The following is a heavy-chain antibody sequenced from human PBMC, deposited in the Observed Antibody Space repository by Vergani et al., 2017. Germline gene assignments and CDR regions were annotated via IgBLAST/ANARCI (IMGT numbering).Heavy chain of an antibody. Sequence: QVQLVQSGAEVKKPGASVKVSCKASGYTFTGYYMHWVRQAPGQGLEWMGWINPNSGGTNYAQKFQGRVTMTRDTSISTAYMGLSRLRSDDTAVYYCAREHIVATIGPYYIDDWGQGTLVTVSS. D-gene: IGHD5-12*01. V-gene: IGHV1-2*02. CDR1: GYTFTGYY. J-gene: IGHJ4*02. CDR3: AREHIVATIGPYYIDD. CDR2: INPNSGGT.